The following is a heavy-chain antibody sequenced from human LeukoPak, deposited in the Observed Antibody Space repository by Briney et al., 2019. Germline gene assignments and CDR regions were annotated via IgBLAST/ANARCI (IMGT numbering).Heavy chain of an antibody. CDR1: GGSISSGGYY. V-gene: IGHV4-61*08. Sequence: QPSETLSLTCTVSGGSISSGGYYWSWVRQPPGKGLECIGYIYYSGSTKYNPSLNSRATISLNTSKNQFFLKLTSVTAADTAVYYCARDGDSGGWFDSWGQGALVTVSS. J-gene: IGHJ5*01. CDR2: IYYSGST. D-gene: IGHD6-25*01. CDR3: ARDGDSGGWFDS.